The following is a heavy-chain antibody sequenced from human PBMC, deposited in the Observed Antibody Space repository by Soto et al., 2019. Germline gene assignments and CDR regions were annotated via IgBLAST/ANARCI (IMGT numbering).Heavy chain of an antibody. CDR2: IYYSGST. CDR1: GGSISSGGYY. V-gene: IGHV4-31*03. D-gene: IGHD3-9*01. Sequence: QVQLQESGPGLVKPSQTLSLTCTVSGGSISSGGYYWSWIRQHPGKGLEWIGYIYYSGSTYYNPSLKSRVTISVDTSKNQFSLKLSSVTAADTAVDYCARDRFNHDILTGYYPWGQAGWFDPWGQGTLVTVSS. J-gene: IGHJ5*02. CDR3: ARDRFNHDILTGYYPWGQAGWFDP.